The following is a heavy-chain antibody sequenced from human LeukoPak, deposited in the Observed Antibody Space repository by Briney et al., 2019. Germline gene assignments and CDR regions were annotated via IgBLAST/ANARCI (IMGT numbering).Heavy chain of an antibody. CDR2: IFYTGST. CDR3: AREDSGYYIGAFDI. J-gene: IGHJ3*02. D-gene: IGHD3-3*01. V-gene: IGHV4-39*07. Sequence: PSETLSLTCTVSSGSISTSNYYWGWVRQPPGKALEWIGNIFYTGSTYYSPSLKSRVTISVDTSKNQFSLKLSSVTAADTAVYYCAREDSGYYIGAFDIWGQGTMVTVSS. CDR1: SGSISTSNYY.